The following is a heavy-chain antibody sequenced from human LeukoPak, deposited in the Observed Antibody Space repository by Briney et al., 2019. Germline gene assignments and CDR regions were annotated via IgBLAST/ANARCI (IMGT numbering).Heavy chain of an antibody. V-gene: IGHV3-30*03. J-gene: IGHJ4*02. CDR1: GFTFSSYG. Sequence: GGSQRLSCAASGFTFSSYGMHWVRQAPGKGLEWVAVIPYDGSNKYYADSVKGRFTISRDNSKNTLYLQMNSLRAEDTAVYYCAPGGDYTFFDYWGQGTLVTVSS. CDR3: APGGDYTFFDY. CDR2: IPYDGSNK. D-gene: IGHD4-17*01.